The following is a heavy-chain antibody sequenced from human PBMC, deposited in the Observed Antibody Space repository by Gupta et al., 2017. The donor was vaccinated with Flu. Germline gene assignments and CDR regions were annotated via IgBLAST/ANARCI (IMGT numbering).Heavy chain of an antibody. V-gene: IGHV1-8*01. CDR3: ARSYADVAVRPEDYYFYGLDV. J-gene: IGHJ6*02. D-gene: IGHD6-6*01. CDR2: MNPKNGNT. Sequence: VVKPGASVKVSCKASGYTLTSHDVNWVRQATGQGLEWMGWMNPKNGNTGYAQSFQGRVTMTRNTSMSTAYMTLSDLTSEDTAVYYCARSYADVAVRPEDYYFYGLDVWGQGTTVTVSS. CDR1: GYTLTSHD.